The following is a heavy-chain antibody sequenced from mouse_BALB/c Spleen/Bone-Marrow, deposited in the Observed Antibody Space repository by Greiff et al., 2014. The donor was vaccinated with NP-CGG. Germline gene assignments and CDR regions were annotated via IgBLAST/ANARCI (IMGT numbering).Heavy chain of an antibody. CDR2: INSGSGGT. V-gene: IGHV1-54*01. CDR3: ARAITDAMDY. J-gene: IGHJ4*01. CDR1: GYAFTNYL. D-gene: IGHD2-4*01. Sequence: VQLQQSGAELVRPGTSVKVSCKGSGYAFTNYLIEWVKQRPGQGLEWIGVINSGSGGTKYNEKFKGKATLTADKSSSTAYMQLSSLISDDSAVYFCARAITDAMDYWGQGTSVTVSS.